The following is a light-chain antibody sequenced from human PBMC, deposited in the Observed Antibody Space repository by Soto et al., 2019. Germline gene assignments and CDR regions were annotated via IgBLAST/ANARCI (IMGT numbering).Light chain of an antibody. CDR2: DAS. V-gene: IGKV1-5*01. CDR3: QQYNSFRT. Sequence: DIQMTQSPSTLSVSVGDRVTITCRASQSISNWLAWYQQKPGKAPNLLIYDASTLESGVPSRFSGSGSGTEFTLTISSLQPDDFATYYCQQYNSFRTFGQGTKVEIK. CDR1: QSISNW. J-gene: IGKJ1*01.